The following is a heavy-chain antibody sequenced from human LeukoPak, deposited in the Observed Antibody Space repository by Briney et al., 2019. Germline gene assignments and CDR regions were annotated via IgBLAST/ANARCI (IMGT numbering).Heavy chain of an antibody. V-gene: IGHV1-69*04. CDR1: GGTFSSYA. CDR2: IIPILGIA. D-gene: IGHD2-2*01. Sequence: SVKVSCKASGGTFSSYAISWVRQAPGQGLEWMGRIIPILGIANYAQKFQGRVTITADKSTSTAYMELSSLRSEDTAVYYCARYERTYCFDYWGQGTLVTVSS. J-gene: IGHJ4*02. CDR3: ARYERTYCFDY.